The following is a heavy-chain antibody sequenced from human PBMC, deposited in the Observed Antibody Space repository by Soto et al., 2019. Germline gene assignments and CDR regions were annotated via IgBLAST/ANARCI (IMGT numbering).Heavy chain of an antibody. J-gene: IGHJ4*02. CDR2: IDPTRGST. CDR3: ARELATIRGVYFDY. V-gene: IGHV1-46*01. Sequence: ASVKVSCKTSGYIFTSYYIHWVRQAPGQGLDWMGIIDPTRGSTNYAQKFQGRVSMTRDTCTNTVYMDLSSLRSDDTAVYYCARELATIRGVYFDYWGQGTPVTVSS. CDR1: GYIFTSYY. D-gene: IGHD5-12*01.